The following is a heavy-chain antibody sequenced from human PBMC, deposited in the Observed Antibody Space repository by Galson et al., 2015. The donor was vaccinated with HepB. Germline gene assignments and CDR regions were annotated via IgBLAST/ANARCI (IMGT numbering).Heavy chain of an antibody. J-gene: IGHJ5*02. Sequence: TLSLTCAVSGASINSDGPSWSWIRQPPGQGLEWLGYISHTGTTHSNPALKSRVTISVDRSRNEVSLRLSSVTAADTAVYFCACGPQWFGELSGRFDPWGQGTLVTVSS. D-gene: IGHD3-10*01. CDR1: GASINSDGPS. CDR3: ACGPQWFGELSGRFDP. CDR2: ISHTGTT. V-gene: IGHV4-30-2*01.